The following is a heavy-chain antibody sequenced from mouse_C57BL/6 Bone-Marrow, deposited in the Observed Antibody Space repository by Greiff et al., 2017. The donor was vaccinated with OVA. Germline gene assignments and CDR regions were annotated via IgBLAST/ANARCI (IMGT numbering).Heavy chain of an antibody. CDR1: GYTFTSYW. CDR2: IDPYDSYT. V-gene: IGHV1-69*01. D-gene: IGHD2-3*01. Sequence: QVQLQQSGAELVMPGASVKLSCKASGYTFTSYWMHWVKQRPGQGLEWIGEIDPYDSYTNYNQKFQGKSTLTVDKSSSTAYMQLSILASEDSAFYYCARVLLQVDYWGQGTTLTVSS. CDR3: ARVLLQVDY. J-gene: IGHJ2*01.